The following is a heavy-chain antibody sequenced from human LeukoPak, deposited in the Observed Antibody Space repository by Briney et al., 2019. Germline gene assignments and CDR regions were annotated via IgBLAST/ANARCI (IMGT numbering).Heavy chain of an antibody. CDR2: IYYSGSS. CDR1: SGSISSYY. CDR3: ARTEYYFDH. J-gene: IGHJ4*02. V-gene: IGHV4-59*01. Sequence: SETLSLTCTVSSGSISSYYWSWIRQPPGKGLEWIGYIYYSGSSNFNPSLKSRVTMSVDTSKKQFPLRVSSVTAADTAVYYCARTEYYFDHWGQGTLVTVSS. D-gene: IGHD3-10*01.